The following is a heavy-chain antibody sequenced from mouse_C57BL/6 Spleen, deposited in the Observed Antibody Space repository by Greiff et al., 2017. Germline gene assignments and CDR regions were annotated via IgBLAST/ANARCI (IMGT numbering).Heavy chain of an antibody. J-gene: IGHJ4*01. CDR1: GYTFTSYW. CDR2: INPCNGGT. D-gene: IGHD1-1*01. CDR3: ASDTTVVARYAMDY. Sequence: QVQLQQPGTELVKPGASVKLSCKASGYTFTSYWMHWVKQRPGQGLEWIGNINPCNGGTNYNEKFKGKATLTVDKSSSTAYMQLSSLTSEDSAVYYCASDTTVVARYAMDYWGQGTAVTVSS. V-gene: IGHV1-53*01.